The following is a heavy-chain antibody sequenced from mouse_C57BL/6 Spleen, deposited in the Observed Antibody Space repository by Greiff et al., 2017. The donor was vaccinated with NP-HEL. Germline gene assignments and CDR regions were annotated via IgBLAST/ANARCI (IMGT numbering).Heavy chain of an antibody. CDR1: GYTFTSYW. V-gene: IGHV1-69*01. D-gene: IGHD2-3*01. CDR3: ARREWLLQFAY. CDR2: LDPSDRYT. J-gene: IGHJ3*01. Sequence: VQLQQPGAELVMPGASVKLSCKASGYTFTSYWMHWVKQRPGQGLEWIGELDPSDRYTNYTHKFKGKSTLTVDKSSSTAYMQLSSLTSEDSAVYYCARREWLLQFAYWGQGTLVTVSA.